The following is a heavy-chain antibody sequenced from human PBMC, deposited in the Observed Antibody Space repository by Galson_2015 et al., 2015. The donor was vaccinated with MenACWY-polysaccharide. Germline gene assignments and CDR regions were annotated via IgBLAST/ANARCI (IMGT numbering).Heavy chain of an antibody. CDR2: ISYGGNT. J-gene: IGHJ5*02. V-gene: IGHV4-30-4*01. CDR3: AGGGRAVNGNSWFDP. D-gene: IGHD6-19*01. CDR1: GGSVSSPTYF. Sequence: TLSLTCSVSGGSVSSPTYFWSWIRQPPGEGLEWIGTISYGGNTYYNPSLKSRITISIDMSKSQFSQKLTSVTAADTAVYYCAGGGRAVNGNSWFDPWGQGTLVTVSS.